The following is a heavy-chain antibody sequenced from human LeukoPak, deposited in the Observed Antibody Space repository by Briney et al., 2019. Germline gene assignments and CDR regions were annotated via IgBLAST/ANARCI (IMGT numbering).Heavy chain of an antibody. D-gene: IGHD1-26*01. CDR3: ARDPYNGNYGDSYYYFMDA. CDR2: IKQDGSEE. Sequence: GGSLRLSCAASGFTLSSYWMSWVRQAPGKGLEWVANIKQDGSEEYYVDSVKGRFTISRDNAKNSLYLQMNSLRAEDTAVYYCARDPYNGNYGDSYYYFMDAWGKGTTVTISS. CDR1: GFTLSSYW. J-gene: IGHJ6*03. V-gene: IGHV3-7*01.